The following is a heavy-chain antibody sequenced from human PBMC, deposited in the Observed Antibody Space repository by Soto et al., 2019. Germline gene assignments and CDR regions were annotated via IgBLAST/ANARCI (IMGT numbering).Heavy chain of an antibody. J-gene: IGHJ4*02. CDR3: ARDFTTAETPGADFDH. CDR1: GFTYSHYW. V-gene: IGHV3-74*01. D-gene: IGHD4-17*01. Sequence: EVQLVESGGGLVQPGGSLRLSCAASGFTYSHYWMHWVRQVPGKGLLWVSRINGDGTHTSYADFVKGRFTISRDNAKNTLFLQMNSLSADDTAVYYCARDFTTAETPGADFDHWGQGTLVTVSS. CDR2: INGDGTHT.